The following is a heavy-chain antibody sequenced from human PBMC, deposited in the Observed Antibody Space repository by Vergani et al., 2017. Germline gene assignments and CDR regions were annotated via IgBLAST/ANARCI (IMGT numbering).Heavy chain of an antibody. CDR3: ARLYGRDSSGSKYFDY. Sequence: EVQLVQSGAEVKKPGESLKISCQISGYSFTNYWTGWVRQMPGKGLEWMGIIHPADSDTRYSSSFQGQVTLSVDKSISTAYLQRSSLRASDSAMYYCARLYGRDSSGSKYFDYWGQGTLVTVSS. V-gene: IGHV5-51*01. CDR1: GYSFTNYW. J-gene: IGHJ4*02. CDR2: IHPADSDT. D-gene: IGHD3-22*01.